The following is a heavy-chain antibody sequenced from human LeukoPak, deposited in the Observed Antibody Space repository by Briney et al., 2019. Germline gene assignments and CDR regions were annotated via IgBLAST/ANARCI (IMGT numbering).Heavy chain of an antibody. Sequence: SGGSLRLSCAASGFTFSSYAMSWVRQAPGKGLEWVANIKQDGSEKYYVDSVEGRFTLSRDSAKNSLYLQMNSLRAEDTAVYYCARAEWSNWYFDLWGRGTLVTVSS. D-gene: IGHD3-3*01. CDR3: ARAEWSNWYFDL. CDR1: GFTFSSYA. V-gene: IGHV3-7*03. CDR2: IKQDGSEK. J-gene: IGHJ2*01.